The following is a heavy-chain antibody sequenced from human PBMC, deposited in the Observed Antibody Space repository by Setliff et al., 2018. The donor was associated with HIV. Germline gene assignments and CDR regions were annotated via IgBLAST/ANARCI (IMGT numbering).Heavy chain of an antibody. CDR2: IIPVFSTA. Sequence: SVKVSCKTSSGTFSSFALSWVRQAPGQGLEWMGGIIPVFSTAKYAQKFQGRLTITADESTGTAYMDLSGLRSEDTAVYYCARDGLLETGIRFDYWGQGSLVTVSS. CDR1: SGTFSSFA. V-gene: IGHV1-69*13. D-gene: IGHD1-1*01. J-gene: IGHJ4*02. CDR3: ARDGLLETGIRFDY.